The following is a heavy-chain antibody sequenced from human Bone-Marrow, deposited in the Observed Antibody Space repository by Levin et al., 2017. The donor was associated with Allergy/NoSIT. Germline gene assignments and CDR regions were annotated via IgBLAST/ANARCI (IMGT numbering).Heavy chain of an antibody. V-gene: IGHV4-4*02. CDR3: ARVGQTVNIEL. CDR1: GGSISSSDW. Sequence: RASETLSLTCAVSGGSISSSDWWSWVRQPPGRGLEWIGEIHHSGITNYNPSLKSRVTILVDKSKNQFSLNLTSLTAADTAVYYCARVGQTVNIELWGQGTLVTVSS. CDR2: IHHSGIT. J-gene: IGHJ4*02. D-gene: IGHD2/OR15-2a*01.